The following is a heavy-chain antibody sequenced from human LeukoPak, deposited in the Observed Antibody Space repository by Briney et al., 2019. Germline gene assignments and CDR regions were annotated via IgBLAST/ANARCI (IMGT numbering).Heavy chain of an antibody. CDR1: GGSISNYY. CDR3: ARGRTYRSSSWFDP. CDR2: ISYSGNT. V-gene: IGHV4-59*01. D-gene: IGHD6-6*01. Sequence: SETLSLTCTVFGGSISNYYWSWIRQPPGKGLEWIGYISYSGNTNYNPSLKSRVTISVDTSKNQFSLKLSSVTAADTAVYYCARGRTYRSSSWFDPWGQGTLVTVSS. J-gene: IGHJ5*02.